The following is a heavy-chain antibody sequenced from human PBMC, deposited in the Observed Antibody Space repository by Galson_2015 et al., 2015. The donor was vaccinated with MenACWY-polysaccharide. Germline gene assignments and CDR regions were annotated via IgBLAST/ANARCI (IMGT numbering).Heavy chain of an antibody. D-gene: IGHD2-21*01. CDR2: MNPNSGNT. J-gene: IGHJ4*02. CDR3: ARVIALKYTFADS. Sequence: SVKVSCKASGYKFTSYDINWVRQATGQGLEWMGWMNPNSGNTSYAQKFQGRVTMTSNSAITTAYMELSSLRSEDTAVYYCARVIALKYTFADSWGQGTLVTVSS. CDR1: GYKFTSYD. V-gene: IGHV1-8*01.